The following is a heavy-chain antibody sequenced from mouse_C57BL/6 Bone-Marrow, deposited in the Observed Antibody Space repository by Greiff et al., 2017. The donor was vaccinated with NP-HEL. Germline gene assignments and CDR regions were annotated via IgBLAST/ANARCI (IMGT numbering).Heavy chain of an antibody. D-gene: IGHD1-1*01. CDR3: ARGVFTTVVATDYFDY. V-gene: IGHV1-82*01. CDR1: GYAFSSSW. CDR2: IYPGDGDT. Sequence: VQGVESGPELVKPGASVKISCKASGYAFSSSWMNWVKQRPGKGLEWIGRIYPGDGDTNYNGKFKGKATLTADKSSSTAYMQLSSLTSEDSAVYFCARGVFTTVVATDYFDYWGQGTTLTVSS. J-gene: IGHJ2*01.